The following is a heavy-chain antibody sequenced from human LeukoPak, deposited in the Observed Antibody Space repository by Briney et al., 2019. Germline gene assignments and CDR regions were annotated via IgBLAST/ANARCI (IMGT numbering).Heavy chain of an antibody. CDR3: ARDRRGYSYGFDDYYYYGMDV. V-gene: IGHV4-59*01. CDR2: IYYSGST. D-gene: IGHD5-18*01. Sequence: SETLSLTCTVSGGSLSSYYWSWIRQPPGKGLEWIGYIYYSGSTNYNPSLKSRVTISVDTSKNQFSLKLCSVTAADTAVYYCARDRRGYSYGFDDYYYYGMDVWGQGTTVTVSS. CDR1: GGSLSSYY. J-gene: IGHJ6*02.